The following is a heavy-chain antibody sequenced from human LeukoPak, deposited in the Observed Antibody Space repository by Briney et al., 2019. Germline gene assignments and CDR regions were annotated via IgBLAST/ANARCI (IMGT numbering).Heavy chain of an antibody. CDR1: GGSISSSSYY. CDR2: IYYSGST. V-gene: IGHV4-39*01. D-gene: IGHD3-22*01. Sequence: KPSETLSLTCTVSGGSISSSSYYWGWIRQPPGKGLEWIGSIYYSGSTYYNPSLKSRVTISVDTSKNQFSLKLSSVTAADTAVYYCARQKYYYDSSGSSLDYWGQGTLVTVSS. CDR3: ARQKYYYDSSGSSLDY. J-gene: IGHJ4*02.